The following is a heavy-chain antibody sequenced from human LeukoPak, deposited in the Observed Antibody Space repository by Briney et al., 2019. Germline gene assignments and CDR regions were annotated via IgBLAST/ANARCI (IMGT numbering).Heavy chain of an antibody. CDR1: GFTFNDAW. CDR3: AREDYTSGYY. V-gene: IGHV3-66*01. CDR2: IYSGGST. D-gene: IGHD4-11*01. Sequence: GGSLRLSCAASGFTFNDAWMSWVRQAPGKGLEWVSVIYSGGSTYYADSVKGRFTISRDNSKNTLYLQMNSLRAEDTAVYYCAREDYTSGYYWGQGTLVTVSS. J-gene: IGHJ4*02.